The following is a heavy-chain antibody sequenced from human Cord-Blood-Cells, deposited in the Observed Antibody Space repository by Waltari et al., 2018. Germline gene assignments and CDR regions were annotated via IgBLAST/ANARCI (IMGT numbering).Heavy chain of an antibody. D-gene: IGHD2-21*01. CDR2: IIPILGIA. Sequence: QVQLVQSGAEVKTPGSSATVSCKASGGTFSSYTISWVRQAPGTGFEWMGRIIPILGIANYAQKFQGRVTMTADKATSTAYMELSSRRSEDTAVYYCARDRCGGDCSSPDWYFDLWGRGTLVTVSS. CDR3: ARDRCGGDCSSPDWYFDL. CDR1: GGTFSSYT. V-gene: IGHV1-69*08. J-gene: IGHJ2*01.